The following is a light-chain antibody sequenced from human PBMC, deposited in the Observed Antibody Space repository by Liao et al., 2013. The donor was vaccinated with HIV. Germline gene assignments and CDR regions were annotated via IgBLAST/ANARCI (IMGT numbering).Light chain of an antibody. CDR2: QDN. Sequence: SYVLTQPPSVSVAPGQTARITCGRNNIGSNSVHWYRQKPGQSPVLLIYQDNKRPSGIPERFSGSNSGNTATLTISETQPLDEAEFFCQAWDSSADVVFGGGTKLTVL. CDR1: NIGSNS. CDR3: QAWDSSADVV. J-gene: IGLJ2*01. V-gene: IGLV3-21*01.